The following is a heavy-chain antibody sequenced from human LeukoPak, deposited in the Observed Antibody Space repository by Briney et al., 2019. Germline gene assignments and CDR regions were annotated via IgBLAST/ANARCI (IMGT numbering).Heavy chain of an antibody. CDR1: GFSLSTDGVG. CDR3: ARRLMWPTDDAFDI. J-gene: IGHJ3*02. Sequence: ESGPTLVNPPQTLTLTCTFSGFSLSTDGVGVGWIRQPPGKTLEWLALIYWNDDKRYNPSLKRRLTITKDTSKNQVVLTMTNLDPVDTATYYCARRLMWPTDDAFDIWGQGTMVTVSS. D-gene: IGHD2-21*01. V-gene: IGHV2-5*01. CDR2: IYWNDDK.